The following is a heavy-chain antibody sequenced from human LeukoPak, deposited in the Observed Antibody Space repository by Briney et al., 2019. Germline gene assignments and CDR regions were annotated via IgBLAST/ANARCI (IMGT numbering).Heavy chain of an antibody. Sequence: SETLSLTCAVYGGSFSGYYWSWIRQPPGKGLEWIGEINHSGSTNYNPSLKSRVTISVDTSKNQFSLKLSSVTAADTAVYYCAGPTYSGYDPGTYYYYYGMDVWGQGTTVTVSS. CDR1: GGSFSGYY. J-gene: IGHJ6*02. V-gene: IGHV4-34*01. CDR2: INHSGST. CDR3: AGPTYSGYDPGTYYYYYGMDV. D-gene: IGHD5-12*01.